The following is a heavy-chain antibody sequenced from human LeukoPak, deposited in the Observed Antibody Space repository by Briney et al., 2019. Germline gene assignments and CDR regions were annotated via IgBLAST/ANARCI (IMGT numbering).Heavy chain of an antibody. J-gene: IGHJ4*02. CDR1: GGSISSGSYF. CDR3: ARVIDSYGPEVYFDY. Sequence: SQTLSLTCTVSGGSISSGSYFWNWIRQPAGKGLEWIGRIYTTGSTSYNPSLKSRVTISVDTSKNQFSLKLSSVTAADTAVYYCARVIDSYGPEVYFDYWGQGTLVTVSS. D-gene: IGHD5-18*01. V-gene: IGHV4-61*02. CDR2: IYTTGST.